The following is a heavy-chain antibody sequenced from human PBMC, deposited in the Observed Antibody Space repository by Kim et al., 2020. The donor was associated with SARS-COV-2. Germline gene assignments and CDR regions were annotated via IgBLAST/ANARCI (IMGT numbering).Heavy chain of an antibody. J-gene: IGHJ5*02. V-gene: IGHV1-24*01. Sequence: KLQGRVTMTEDTSTDTAYMELSSLRSEDTAVYYCATAPAVAGTSASWFDPWGQGTLVTVSS. D-gene: IGHD6-19*01. CDR3: ATAPAVAGTSASWFDP.